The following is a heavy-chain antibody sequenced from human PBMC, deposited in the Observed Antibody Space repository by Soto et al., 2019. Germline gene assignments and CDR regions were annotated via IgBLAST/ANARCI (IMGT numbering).Heavy chain of an antibody. CDR1: GGTFNSYA. D-gene: IGHD6-19*01. CDR3: ARVLPPPHGSGWRSLYWYFTL. CDR2: IIPIFRST. J-gene: IGHJ2*01. Sequence: QVQLVQSGAEVKKPGSSVKVSCKASGGTFNSYALTWVRQAPGHGLEWMGGIIPIFRSTNYAQKFQGRVTITANRSTNTAYMQLSSLRSDDTAVYYCARVLPPPHGSGWRSLYWYFTLWGRGTLVTVSS. V-gene: IGHV1-69*06.